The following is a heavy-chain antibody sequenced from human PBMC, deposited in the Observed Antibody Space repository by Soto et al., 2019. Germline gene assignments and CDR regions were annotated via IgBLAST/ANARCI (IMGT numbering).Heavy chain of an antibody. J-gene: IGHJ6*02. D-gene: IGHD2-8*02. V-gene: IGHV3-48*02. CDR1: GFSFSSYA. Sequence: PEGSLRFSCAASGFSFSSYAMNWVRQSPGKGLEWVSFISGRGTSIYYADSVWGRFTISIYNAQNSLFLQVDSLIDEDTAVYYCARLGCCTGTICNNYLYYYVMDICGQATTDTVSS. CDR3: ARLGCCTGTICNNYLYYYVMDI. CDR2: ISGRGTSI.